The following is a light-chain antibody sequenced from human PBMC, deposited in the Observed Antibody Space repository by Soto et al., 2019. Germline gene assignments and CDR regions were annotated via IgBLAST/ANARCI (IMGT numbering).Light chain of an antibody. J-gene: IGKJ1*01. V-gene: IGKV3-20*01. CDR2: GAS. Sequence: IVLTQSPGTLSLSPGERSTLSCRASQSVSNNYLAWYQQKPGQAPRLLIYGASNRATGIPDRFSGSGSGKDFTLTISRLEPEDFAVYYCQQYGSSGTFGQGTKVDIK. CDR3: QQYGSSGT. CDR1: QSVSNNY.